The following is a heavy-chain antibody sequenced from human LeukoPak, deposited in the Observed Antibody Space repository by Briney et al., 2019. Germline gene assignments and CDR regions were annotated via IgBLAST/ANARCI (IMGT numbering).Heavy chain of an antibody. Sequence: GGSLRLSCAASGFTFRSYWMHWVRQAPGKGLVWVSRINSDGSSTSYADSVKGRFTISRDNAKNSLYLQMSSLRAEDTAVYYCTRVEETATTAAIIRKYSYYYYYMDVWGKGNTVTVSS. CDR2: INSDGSST. CDR1: GFTFRSYW. J-gene: IGHJ6*03. CDR3: TRVEETATTAAIIRKYSYYYYYMDV. D-gene: IGHD4-11*01. V-gene: IGHV3-74*01.